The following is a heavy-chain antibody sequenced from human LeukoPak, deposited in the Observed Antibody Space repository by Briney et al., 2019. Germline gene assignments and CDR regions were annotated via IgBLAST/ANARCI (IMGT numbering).Heavy chain of an antibody. D-gene: IGHD3-22*01. CDR3: AKDSSGYTDH. V-gene: IGHV3-30*18. CDR2: ISYDGSNK. CDR1: GFTFRSYG. J-gene: IGHJ4*02. Sequence: PGGSLRLSCAASGFTFRSYGMLWVRQAPGKGLEWVAVISYDGSNKYYADSVKGRFTISRDNSKNTLYLQMNSLRAEDTAVYYCAKDSSGYTDHWGQGTLVTVSS.